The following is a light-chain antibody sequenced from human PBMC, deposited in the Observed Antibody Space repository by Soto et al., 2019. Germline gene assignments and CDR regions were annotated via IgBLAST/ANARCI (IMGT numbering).Light chain of an antibody. Sequence: EVVLTQSPATLSLSPGERATLSCRASQSVSSYFAWYQQKPGQTPRLLIYDASNRATGIPAKFSGSGSGTDFTLTIRSLEPEDFAVYFCQQRSNWPPSITFGQGTRLEIK. CDR2: DAS. CDR1: QSVSSY. CDR3: QQRSNWPPSIT. V-gene: IGKV3-11*01. J-gene: IGKJ5*01.